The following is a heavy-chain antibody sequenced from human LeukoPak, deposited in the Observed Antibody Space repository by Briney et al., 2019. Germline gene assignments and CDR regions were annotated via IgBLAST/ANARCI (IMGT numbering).Heavy chain of an antibody. CDR1: RFIFSNYDYG. V-gene: IGHV3-21*05. D-gene: IGHD2-15*01. J-gene: IGHJ4*02. Sequence: PGGSLRLSCAASRFIFSNYDYGMNWVRQAPGKGLEWVAYISSSSSYINYADSVKGRFTISRDDAKNSLYLQMNSLRAEDTAVYYCARRLPCGGGKCHFDYWGQGTLVTVSS. CDR2: ISSSSSYI. CDR3: ARRLPCGGGKCHFDY.